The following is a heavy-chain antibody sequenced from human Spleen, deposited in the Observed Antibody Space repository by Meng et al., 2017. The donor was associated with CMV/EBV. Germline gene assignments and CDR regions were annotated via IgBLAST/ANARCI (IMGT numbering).Heavy chain of an antibody. CDR1: GGYISSSSYD. V-gene: IGHV4-39*07. CDR3: ARDLYYDFWSGYPNWFDP. Sequence: EESGPGMVKRAETLSFTCTISGGYISSSSYDWGWIRQPPGKGLEWIGSIYYSGSTYYNPSLKSRVTISVDTSKNQFSLKLRSVTAADTAVYYCARDLYYDFWSGYPNWFDPWGQGTLVTVSS. CDR2: IYYSGST. J-gene: IGHJ5*02. D-gene: IGHD3-3*01.